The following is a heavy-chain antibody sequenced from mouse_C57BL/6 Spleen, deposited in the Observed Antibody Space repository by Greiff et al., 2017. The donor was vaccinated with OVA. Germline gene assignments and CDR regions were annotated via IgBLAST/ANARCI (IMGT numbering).Heavy chain of an antibody. V-gene: IGHV1-54*01. D-gene: IGHD2-5*01. Sequence: QVQLQQSGAELVRPGTSVKVSCKASGYAFTNYLIEWVKQRPGQGLEWIGVINPGSGGTNYNEKFKGKATLTADKSSSTAYMQLSSLTSEDSAVYFCARAGTYYSNGWYFDVWGTGTTVTVSS. CDR1: GYAFTNYL. CDR2: INPGSGGT. CDR3: ARAGTYYSNGWYFDV. J-gene: IGHJ1*03.